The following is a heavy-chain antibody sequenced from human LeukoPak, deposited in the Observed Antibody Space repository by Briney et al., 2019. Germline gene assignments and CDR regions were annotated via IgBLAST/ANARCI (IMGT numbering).Heavy chain of an antibody. J-gene: IGHJ4*02. CDR2: ISYDGSNK. Sequence: GGSLGLSCAASGFTFSNYAMHWVRQAPGKGLEWVAVISYDGSNKYYADSVKGRFTISRDNSKNTLYLQMNSLRAEDTAVYYCARDVAAGIFIFSFDYWGQGTLVTVSS. CDR3: ARDVAAGIFIFSFDY. D-gene: IGHD6-13*01. V-gene: IGHV3-30*01. CDR1: GFTFSNYA.